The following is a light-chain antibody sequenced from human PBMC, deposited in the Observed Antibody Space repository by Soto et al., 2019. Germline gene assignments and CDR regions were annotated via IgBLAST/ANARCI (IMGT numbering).Light chain of an antibody. CDR2: EVT. V-gene: IGLV2-8*01. Sequence: QSALTQPPSASGSPGQSVTISCTGTSSDVGRYNYVSWYQQNPGKAPKLMIYEVTKRPSGVPDRFSGSKSGNTASLTVSGLQAEDVADYYCSSYAGNNNLIFGGGTKLTVL. CDR3: SSYAGNNNLI. J-gene: IGLJ2*01. CDR1: SSDVGRYNY.